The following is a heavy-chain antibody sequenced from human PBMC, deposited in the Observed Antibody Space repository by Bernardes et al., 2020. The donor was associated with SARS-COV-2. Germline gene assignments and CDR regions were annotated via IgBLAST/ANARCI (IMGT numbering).Heavy chain of an antibody. J-gene: IGHJ5*02. CDR2: INAGNGNT. Sequence: ASVKVSCKASGYTFTSYAMPWVRQAPGQRLEWMGWINAGNGNTTYSQKFQGRVTITRDTSASTAYMEVSSLRSEDTAVYYCARVGSGWYVGWFDPWGQGTLVTVSS. CDR3: ARVGSGWYVGWFDP. V-gene: IGHV1-3*01. D-gene: IGHD6-19*01. CDR1: GYTFTSYA.